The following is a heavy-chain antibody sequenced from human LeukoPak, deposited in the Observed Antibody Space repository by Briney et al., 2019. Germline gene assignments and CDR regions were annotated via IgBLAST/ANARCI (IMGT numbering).Heavy chain of an antibody. D-gene: IGHD3-22*01. Sequence: ASVKVSCKASGYIFTGYFIHWVRQAPGQGLEWMGCINPSSGGTNYAQNFQARVIMTRDTSINTAYMELSGLRSDDTATYYCARDYSSSPRYLDYWGQGTLVTVSS. CDR1: GYIFTGYF. CDR2: INPSSGGT. V-gene: IGHV1-2*02. J-gene: IGHJ4*02. CDR3: ARDYSSSPRYLDY.